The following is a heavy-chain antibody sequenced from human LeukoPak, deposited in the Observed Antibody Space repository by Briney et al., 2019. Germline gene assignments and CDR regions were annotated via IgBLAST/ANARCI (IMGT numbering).Heavy chain of an antibody. CDR2: INSDGSIT. J-gene: IGHJ3*02. D-gene: IGHD3-10*01. Sequence: GGSLRLSCAASGFTFSSYWMHWVRQAPGKGLVWVSRINSDGSITSYADSVRGRFTISRDNAKNTVYLQMNSLRAEDTAVYYCARGGSGISNAFDIWGQGTMVTVSS. CDR3: ARGGSGISNAFDI. V-gene: IGHV3-74*01. CDR1: GFTFSSYW.